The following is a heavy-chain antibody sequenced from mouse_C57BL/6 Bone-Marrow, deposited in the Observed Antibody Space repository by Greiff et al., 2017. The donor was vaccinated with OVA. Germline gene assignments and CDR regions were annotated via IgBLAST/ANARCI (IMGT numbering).Heavy chain of an antibody. J-gene: IGHJ4*01. V-gene: IGHV2-5*01. CDR2: IWRGGST. CDR1: GFPLTSYG. Sequence: VKLQESVPGLVQPSQSLSITCTASGFPLTSYGVHWVRQSPGKGLEWLGVIWRGGSTDYNAAFMSRLSSTKDNSKSQVFFKMNSLQADDTAIYYCAKNYDYDDAMDYWGQGTSVTVSS. D-gene: IGHD2-4*01. CDR3: AKNYDYDDAMDY.